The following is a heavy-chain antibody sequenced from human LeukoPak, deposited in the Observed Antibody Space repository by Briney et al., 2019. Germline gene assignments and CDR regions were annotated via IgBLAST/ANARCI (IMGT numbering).Heavy chain of an antibody. CDR1: GYTLTAYS. D-gene: IGHD2-21*02. CDR3: ARDMSPPGVLVTADYGLDV. CDR2: IIPLAEEV. Sequence: GASVKVSCKASGYTLTAYSIHWVRQAPGQGLEWTGRIIPLAEEVQYSQKFQDRVTMSADRFTSAAYMELSRLRPEDTAVYFCARDMSPPGVLVTADYGLDVWGQGTTVTVSS. V-gene: IGHV1-69*04. J-gene: IGHJ6*02.